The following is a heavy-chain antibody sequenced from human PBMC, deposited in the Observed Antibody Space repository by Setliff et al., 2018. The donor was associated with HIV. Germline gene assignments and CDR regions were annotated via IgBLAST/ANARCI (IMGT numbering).Heavy chain of an antibody. CDR2: IDPSDSYA. V-gene: IGHV5-10-1*01. D-gene: IGHD2-2*01. Sequence: GESLKISCKASGYSFSNYWITWVRQMPGKGLEWVANIDPSDSYANYSPSLKSRVSMSVDTSKNQFSLKLTSVIAADTAVYFCASRPGGITRAQFDYWGQGTPVTVSS. CDR1: GYSFSNYW. CDR3: ASRPGGITRAQFDY. J-gene: IGHJ4*02.